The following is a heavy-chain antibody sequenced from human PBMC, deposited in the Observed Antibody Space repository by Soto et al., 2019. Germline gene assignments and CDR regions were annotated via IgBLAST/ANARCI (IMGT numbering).Heavy chain of an antibody. CDR1: GFSLSTSGVG. Sequence: SGPTLVNPXQTLTLTCTCSGFSLSTSGVGVGWIRQPPGKALEWLALIYWDDDKRYSPSLKSRLTITKDTSKNQVVLTMTNMDPVDTATYYCAHMPYRAARPYYFDYWGQGTLVTVSS. D-gene: IGHD6-6*01. J-gene: IGHJ4*02. V-gene: IGHV2-5*02. CDR2: IYWDDDK. CDR3: AHMPYRAARPYYFDY.